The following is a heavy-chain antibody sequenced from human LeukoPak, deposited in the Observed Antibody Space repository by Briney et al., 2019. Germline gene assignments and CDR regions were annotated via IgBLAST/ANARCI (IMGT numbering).Heavy chain of an antibody. CDR1: GYTFTSYG. CDR2: IIAYNGNT. J-gene: IGHJ6*03. V-gene: IGHV1-18*01. D-gene: IGHD5-12*01. CDR3: ARLEHVDIVATSNMDV. Sequence: GASVKVSCKASGYTFTSYGISWVRQAPGQGLEWMGWIIAYNGNTNYAQKLQGRVTMTTDTSTSTAYMELRSLRSDDTAVYYCARLEHVDIVATSNMDVWGKGTTVTVSS.